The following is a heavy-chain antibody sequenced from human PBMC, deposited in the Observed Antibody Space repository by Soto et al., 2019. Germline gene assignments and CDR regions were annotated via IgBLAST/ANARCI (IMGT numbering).Heavy chain of an antibody. CDR2: INDSGST. D-gene: IGHD3-10*01. Sequence: QVQLQQWGAGLLKPSATLSLTCAVYGGSFSGYYWSWIRQTPGKGLEWIGEINDSGSTNYNPSLRSRVTILVDTPKNQFSLKLSSVTAADTAVYYCARGLLLLFGELSRRGVYYYYMDVRGKGTTVTVSS. V-gene: IGHV4-34*01. CDR3: ARGLLLLFGELSRRGVYYYYMDV. J-gene: IGHJ6*03. CDR1: GGSFSGYY.